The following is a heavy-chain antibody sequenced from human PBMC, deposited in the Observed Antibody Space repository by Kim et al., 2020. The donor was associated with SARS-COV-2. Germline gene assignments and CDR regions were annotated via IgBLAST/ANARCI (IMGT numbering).Heavy chain of an antibody. Sequence: GGSLRLSCAASGFTFDDYTMHWVRQAPGKGLEWVSLIGWDGGNTYYADSVKGRFTISRDNSKNSLYLQMNSLRSEDTALYYCVKPLLYYHYGMDVWGQGTPVTVSS. CDR3: VKPLLYYHYGMDV. D-gene: IGHD1-26*01. CDR2: IGWDGGNT. V-gene: IGHV3-43*01. CDR1: GFTFDDYT. J-gene: IGHJ6*02.